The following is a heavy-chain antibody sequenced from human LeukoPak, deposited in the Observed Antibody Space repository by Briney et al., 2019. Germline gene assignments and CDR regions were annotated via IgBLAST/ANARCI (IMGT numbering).Heavy chain of an antibody. D-gene: IGHD3-16*01. CDR1: GFTFSNYA. CDR3: ARYGGFLDY. Sequence: GGSLRLSCAASGFTFSNYAMHWVRQVPGKGLEWVAVISYDGRNQYYADSVKGRFTVSRDNSKSTLYLQMNRLRGEDTAVYNCARYGGFLDYWGQGTLVTVSS. CDR2: ISYDGRNQ. V-gene: IGHV3-30*04. J-gene: IGHJ4*02.